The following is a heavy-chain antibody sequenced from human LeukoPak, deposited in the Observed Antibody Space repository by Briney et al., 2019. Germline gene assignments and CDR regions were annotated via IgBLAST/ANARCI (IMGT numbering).Heavy chain of an antibody. CDR3: ASGILTGYYSVDV. D-gene: IGHD3-9*01. Sequence: KPSETLSLTCTVSAGSISSYYWSWLRQPPGKGLEWIGYIYYSGSTNYNPSLKSRVTISLDTSKNQFSLKLSSVTAADTAVYYCASGILTGYYSVDVWGQGTMVTGSS. CDR2: IYYSGST. V-gene: IGHV4-59*01. J-gene: IGHJ3*01. CDR1: AGSISSYY.